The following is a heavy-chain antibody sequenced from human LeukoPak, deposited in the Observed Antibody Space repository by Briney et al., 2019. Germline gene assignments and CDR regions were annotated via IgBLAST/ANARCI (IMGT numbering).Heavy chain of an antibody. Sequence: SETLSLTCALYGGSFRGHYWSWIRHSPGKGLEWIGEINHGGSTNYNPSLKSRVTISIDTSKIQFSLKLISVTAADAAEYSCARGGGAFGGHGVVAYWGQGPLVTVSS. CDR2: INHGGST. CDR3: ARGGGAFGGHGVVAY. V-gene: IGHV4-34*01. J-gene: IGHJ4*02. CDR1: GGSFRGHY. D-gene: IGHD3-16*01.